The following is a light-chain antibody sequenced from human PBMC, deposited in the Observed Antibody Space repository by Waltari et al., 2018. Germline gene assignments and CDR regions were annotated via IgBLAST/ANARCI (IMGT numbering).Light chain of an antibody. J-gene: IGKJ4*01. CDR3: QQSYSAPHT. V-gene: IGKV1-39*01. CDR1: QSIATY. CDR2: AAS. Sequence: DIQMTQSPSSLHASAGYRVTITCRASQSIATYLNWYQQKPGKAPILLIYAASSLQFGVPSRFSGSGSGTDFTLAISSLQPEDFATYFCQQSYSAPHTFGGGTQVDIK.